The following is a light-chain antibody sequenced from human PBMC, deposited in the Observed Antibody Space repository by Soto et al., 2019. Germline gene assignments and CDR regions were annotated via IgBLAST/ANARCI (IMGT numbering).Light chain of an antibody. J-gene: IGLJ3*02. Sequence: QSVLTQPPSVSGAPGQRITISCTGNNSNLGAGYDVHWYQQLPGAAPKLVIFGNRNRPSGVPERFSGSKSGTSASLAITGLQAEEEADYYCQAYDYSLTAFVFGGGTKLTVL. V-gene: IGLV1-40*01. CDR2: GNR. CDR3: QAYDYSLTAFV. CDR1: NSNLGAGYD.